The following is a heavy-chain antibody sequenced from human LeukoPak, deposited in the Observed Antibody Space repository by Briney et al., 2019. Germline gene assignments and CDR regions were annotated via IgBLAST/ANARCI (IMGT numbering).Heavy chain of an antibody. D-gene: IGHD6-13*01. Sequence: SETLSLTCTVSGYSISGGYYWGWIRQPPGKGLEWIGSIYHSGSTYYNPSLKSRVTISVDTSKNQFSLKLSSVTAADTAVYYCARYSSSWFDAFDIWGQGTMVTVSS. V-gene: IGHV4-38-2*02. CDR2: IYHSGST. J-gene: IGHJ3*02. CDR1: GYSISGGYY. CDR3: ARYSSSWFDAFDI.